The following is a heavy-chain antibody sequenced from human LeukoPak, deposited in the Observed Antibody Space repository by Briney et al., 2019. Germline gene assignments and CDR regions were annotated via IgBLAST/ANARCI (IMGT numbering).Heavy chain of an antibody. Sequence: GGSLRLSCAASGFTFSSYAMSWVRQAPGKGLELVSGISASGVSTYNADSVKGRLTTSRDNSKNMLFLQMNSLRAEDTAVYYCAKDKGYCSSTSCSPFDYWGQGTLVTVSS. V-gene: IGHV3-23*01. D-gene: IGHD2-2*01. CDR2: ISASGVST. CDR1: GFTFSSYA. J-gene: IGHJ4*02. CDR3: AKDKGYCSSTSCSPFDY.